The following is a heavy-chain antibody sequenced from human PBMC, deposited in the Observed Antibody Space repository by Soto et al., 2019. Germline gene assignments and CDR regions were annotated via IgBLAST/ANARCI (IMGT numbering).Heavy chain of an antibody. CDR1: GGSMTSGDQY. V-gene: IGHV4-31*03. J-gene: IGHJ6*02. D-gene: IGHD1-1*01. CDR2: INHRGSL. Sequence: PSETLSLTCTVTGGSMTSGDQYWTWIRHRPGEGLEWFGYINHRGSLYYNPSLKSRVSMSVDTSKNQFSLKLSSVTAADTVVYYCAIELPQRQGRNMDVWGRGTTVTAP. CDR3: AIELPQRQGRNMDV.